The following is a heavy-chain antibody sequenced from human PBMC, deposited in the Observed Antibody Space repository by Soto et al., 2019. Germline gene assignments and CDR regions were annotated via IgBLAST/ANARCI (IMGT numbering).Heavy chain of an antibody. CDR2: ILSTSSFI. V-gene: IGHV3-21*01. CDR1: GFTFSSYS. Sequence: EVQLVESGGGLVKPGGSLRLSCAASGFTFSSYSMNWVRQAPGKGLEWVSSILSTSSFIYYADSVKGRFTISRDNAKNSLSLQMNSLRAEDTALYYCARGGYGDYQEGAFDIWGQGTMVTVSS. D-gene: IGHD4-17*01. CDR3: ARGGYGDYQEGAFDI. J-gene: IGHJ3*02.